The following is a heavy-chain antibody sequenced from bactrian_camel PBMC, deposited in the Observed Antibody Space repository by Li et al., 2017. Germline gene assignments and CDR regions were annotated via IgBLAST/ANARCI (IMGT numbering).Heavy chain of an antibody. D-gene: IGHD7*01. V-gene: IGHV3S53*01. CDR2: MGSITGT. CDR1: SYIFDKCG. J-gene: IGHJ4*01. Sequence: VQLVESGGGSVQAGESLTLSCVASSYIFDKCGMSWYRQAPGKGRELVAGMGSITGTYYADSVKGRFTISQDTGKSMVYLEMARLNAEDTAMYYCAADYVNLQLARSYNYWGQGTQVTVS. CDR3: AADYVNLQLARSYNY.